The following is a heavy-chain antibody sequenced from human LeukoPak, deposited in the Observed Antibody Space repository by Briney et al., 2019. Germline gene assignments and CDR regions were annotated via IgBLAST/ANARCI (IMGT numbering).Heavy chain of an antibody. J-gene: IGHJ6*02. CDR2: ISWNSGSI. V-gene: IGHV3-9*01. CDR3: AKDADYYGMDV. Sequence: GGSLRLSCAASGFTFDDYAMHWVRQAPGKGLEWVSGISWNSGSIGNADSVKGRFTISRDNAKNSLYLQMNSLGVEDTALYYCAKDADYYGMDVWGQGTTVTVSS. CDR1: GFTFDDYA.